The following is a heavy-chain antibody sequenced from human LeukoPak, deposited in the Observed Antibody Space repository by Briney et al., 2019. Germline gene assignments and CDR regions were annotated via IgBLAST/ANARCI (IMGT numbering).Heavy chain of an antibody. CDR1: GYSFTSYW. J-gene: IGHJ6*02. Sequence: GESLKISCKGSGYSFTSYWIGWVRQMPGKGLEWMGIIYPSDSDTRYSPSFQGQVTISADKSISTAYLQWSSLKASDTAMYYCARLLKGSGSYYNDYYCGMDVWGQGTTVTVSS. V-gene: IGHV5-51*01. CDR3: ARLLKGSGSYYNDYYCGMDV. CDR2: IYPSDSDT. D-gene: IGHD3-10*01.